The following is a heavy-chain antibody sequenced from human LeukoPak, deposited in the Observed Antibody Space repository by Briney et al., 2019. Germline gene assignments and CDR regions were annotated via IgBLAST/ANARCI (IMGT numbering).Heavy chain of an antibody. CDR2: INSDGSST. V-gene: IGHV3-74*01. CDR3: ARGRYNYYDSSGYYY. CDR1: GFTSSSFW. J-gene: IGHJ4*02. Sequence: GALRLSCAASGFTSSSFWMHWVRQAPGKGLVWVSRINSDGSSTSYADSVKGRFTISRDNAKNTLYLQMNSLRAEDTAVYYCARGRYNYYDSSGYYYWGQGTLVTVSS. D-gene: IGHD3-22*01.